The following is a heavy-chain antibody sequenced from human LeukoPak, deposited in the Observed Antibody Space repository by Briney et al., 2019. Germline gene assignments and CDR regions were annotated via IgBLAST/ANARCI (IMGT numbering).Heavy chain of an antibody. CDR3: ATDRVWFGEPDFDY. J-gene: IGHJ4*02. Sequence: ASVKVSCKASGYTFTGYYMHWVRQAPGQGLEWMGWINPNSGGTNYAQKFQGRVTMTEDTSTDTAYMELSSLRSEDTAVYYCATDRVWFGEPDFDYWGQGTLVTVSS. CDR1: GYTFTGYY. D-gene: IGHD3-10*01. V-gene: IGHV1-2*02. CDR2: INPNSGGT.